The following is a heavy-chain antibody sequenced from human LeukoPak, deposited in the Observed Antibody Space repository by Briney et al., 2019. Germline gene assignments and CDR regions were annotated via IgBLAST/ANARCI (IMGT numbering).Heavy chain of an antibody. CDR2: IYHSGST. Sequence: SETLSLTCAVSGGSISSSNWWSWVRQPPGKGLEWIGEIYHSGSTNYNPSLKSRVTISVDKSKNQFSLKLSSVTAADTAVYYCAHSSGWLPIYWYFDLWGRGTLVTVSS. V-gene: IGHV4-4*02. J-gene: IGHJ2*01. CDR3: AHSSGWLPIYWYFDL. D-gene: IGHD6-19*01. CDR1: GGSISSSNW.